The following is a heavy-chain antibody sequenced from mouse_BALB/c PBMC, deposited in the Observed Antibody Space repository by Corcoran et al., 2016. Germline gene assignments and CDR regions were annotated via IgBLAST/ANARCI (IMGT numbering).Heavy chain of an antibody. V-gene: IGHV3-6*02. D-gene: IGHD1-1*01. Sequence: DVQLQESGPGLVKPSQSLSLTCSVTGYSITSGYYWNWIRQFPGNKLEWMGYISYDGSNNYNPSLKNRISITRDTSKNQFFLKLNSVTTEDTATYYCARRIYYGSSHFDYWGQGTTLTVSS. CDR3: ARRIYYGSSHFDY. CDR1: GYSITSGYY. CDR2: ISYDGSN. J-gene: IGHJ2*01.